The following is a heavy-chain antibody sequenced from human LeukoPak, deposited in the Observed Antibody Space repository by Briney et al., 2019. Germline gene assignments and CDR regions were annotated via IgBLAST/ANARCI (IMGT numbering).Heavy chain of an antibody. CDR3: ARATYYYDSGLQH. J-gene: IGHJ1*01. V-gene: IGHV3-11*06. CDR1: GFTFSDYY. D-gene: IGHD3-22*01. Sequence: GGSLRLSCAASGFTFSDYYMSWIRQAPGKGLEWVSSITSSSSYIYYADSVKGRFTISRDNAKNSLCLQMNSLRAEDTAVYYCARATYYYDSGLQHWGQGTLVTVSS. CDR2: ITSSSSYI.